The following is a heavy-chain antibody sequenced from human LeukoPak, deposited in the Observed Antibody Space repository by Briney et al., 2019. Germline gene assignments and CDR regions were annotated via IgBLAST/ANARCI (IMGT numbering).Heavy chain of an antibody. CDR2: INWNGGST. D-gene: IGHD6-19*01. CDR3: ARERAVAGTFNYFDY. V-gene: IGHV3-20*04. J-gene: IGHJ4*02. CDR1: GFTFDDYG. Sequence: PGGSLRLSCAASGFTFDDYGTSWVRQAPGKGLEWVSGINWNGGSTGYADSVKGRFTISRDNAKNSLYLQMNSLRAEDTALYYCARERAVAGTFNYFDYWGQGTLVTVSS.